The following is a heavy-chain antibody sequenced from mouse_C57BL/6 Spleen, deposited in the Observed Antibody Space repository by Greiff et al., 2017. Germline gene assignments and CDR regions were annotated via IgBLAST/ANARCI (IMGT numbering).Heavy chain of an antibody. V-gene: IGHV1-52*01. Sequence: QVQLQQPGAELVGPGSSVKLSCKASGYTFTSYWMHWVKQRPIQGLEWIGNIDPSDSETHYNQKFKDKATLTVDKSSSTAYMQLSSLTSEDSAVYYCAREGRGIFDYWGQGTTLTVSS. D-gene: IGHD3-3*01. CDR2: IDPSDSET. J-gene: IGHJ2*01. CDR1: GYTFTSYW. CDR3: AREGRGIFDY.